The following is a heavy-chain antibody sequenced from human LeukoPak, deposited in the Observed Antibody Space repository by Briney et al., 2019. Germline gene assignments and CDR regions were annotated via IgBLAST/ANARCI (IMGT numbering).Heavy chain of an antibody. CDR1: GYTFTVYY. CDR3: ARGYYDSSGYGFDP. V-gene: IGHV1-2*02. CDR2: INPNSGGT. Sequence: ASVTVSFTASGYTFTVYYMHWVRQAPGQGLGWMGWINPNSGGTNYAQKFQGRVTMTRDTSISTAYMELSRLRSDDTAVYYCARGYYDSSGYGFDPWGQGTLVTVSS. D-gene: IGHD3-22*01. J-gene: IGHJ5*02.